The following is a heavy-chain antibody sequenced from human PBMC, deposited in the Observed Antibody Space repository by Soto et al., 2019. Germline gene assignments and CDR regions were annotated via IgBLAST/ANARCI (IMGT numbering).Heavy chain of an antibody. J-gene: IGHJ6*02. V-gene: IGHV1-69*13. D-gene: IGHD2-2*01. CDR3: ARRGVVPASRTYYYYGMDV. CDR2: IIPIFGTA. Sequence: GASVKVSCKASGGTFSSYAISWVRQAPGQGLEWMGGIIPIFGTANYAQKFQGRVTITADESTSTAYMGLSSLRSEDTAVYYCARRGVVPASRTYYYYGMDVWGQGTTVTVSS. CDR1: GGTFSSYA.